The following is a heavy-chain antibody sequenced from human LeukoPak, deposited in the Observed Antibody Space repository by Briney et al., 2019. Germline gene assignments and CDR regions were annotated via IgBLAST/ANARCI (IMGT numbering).Heavy chain of an antibody. V-gene: IGHV1-18*01. CDR1: GNTFTNNG. D-gene: IGHD5-18*01. CDR3: ARDGGWIQLWLGDY. J-gene: IGHJ4*02. Sequence: ASVKVSCKASGNTFTNNGISWVRQAPGQGLEWMGWISAYNGNTNYAQKFQGRVTMTTDTSTSTAYMELRSLRSDDTAVYYCARDGGWIQLWLGDYWGQGTLVTVSS. CDR2: ISAYNGNT.